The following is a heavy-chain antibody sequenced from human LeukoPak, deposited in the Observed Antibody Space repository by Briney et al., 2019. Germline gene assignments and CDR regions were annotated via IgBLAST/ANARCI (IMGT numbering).Heavy chain of an antibody. CDR1: GYTFTGYY. D-gene: IGHD5-18*01. CDR3: ARGNVDTAILGAVYYYYYYMDV. J-gene: IGHJ6*03. V-gene: IGHV1-2*02. Sequence: GASVKVSCKASGYTFTGYYMHWVRQAPGQGLEWMGWINPNSGGTNYAQKFQGRVTMTRDTSISTAYMELSRLRSDDTAVYYCARGNVDTAILGAVYYYYYYMDVWGKGTTVTISS. CDR2: INPNSGGT.